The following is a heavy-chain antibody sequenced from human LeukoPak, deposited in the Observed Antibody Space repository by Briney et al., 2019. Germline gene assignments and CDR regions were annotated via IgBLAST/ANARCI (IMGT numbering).Heavy chain of an antibody. Sequence: PGGSLRLSCAASGLTFSSYGMHWVRQAPGKGLEWVAFIRYDGSNKYYADSVKGRFTISRDNSKNTLYLQMNSLRAEDTAVYYCAKEWVEDIVVVVAATRTASIDYWGQGTLVTVSS. V-gene: IGHV3-30*02. D-gene: IGHD2-15*01. CDR3: AKEWVEDIVVVVAATRTASIDY. CDR2: IRYDGSNK. J-gene: IGHJ4*02. CDR1: GLTFSSYG.